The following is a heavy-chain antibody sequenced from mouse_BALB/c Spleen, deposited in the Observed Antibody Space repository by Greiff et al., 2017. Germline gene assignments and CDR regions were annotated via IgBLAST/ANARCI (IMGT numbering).Heavy chain of an antibody. V-gene: IGHV5-12-2*01. D-gene: IGHD1-2*01. CDR2: ISNGGGST. Sequence: DVKLVESGGGLVQPGGSLKLSCAASGFTFSSYTMSWVRQTPEKRLEWVAYISNGGGSTYYPDTVKGRFTISRDNAKNTLYLQMSSLKSEDTAMYYCARHDYYGPDYWGQGTTLTVSS. CDR3: ARHDYYGPDY. J-gene: IGHJ2*01. CDR1: GFTFSSYT.